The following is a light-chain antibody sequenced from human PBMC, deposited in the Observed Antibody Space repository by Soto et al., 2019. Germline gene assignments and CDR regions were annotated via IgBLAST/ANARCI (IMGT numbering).Light chain of an antibody. Sequence: DIPMTQSPSTLPASVGDRVIITCRASQSISGWLAWYQQKPGQAPSLLIYDVSSLQSGVPSRFSGSGSGTTFTLTISSLQPADFASYYCQQYDTYPFTFGQGTKVEIK. CDR1: QSISGW. CDR3: QQYDTYPFT. CDR2: DVS. J-gene: IGKJ2*01. V-gene: IGKV1-5*01.